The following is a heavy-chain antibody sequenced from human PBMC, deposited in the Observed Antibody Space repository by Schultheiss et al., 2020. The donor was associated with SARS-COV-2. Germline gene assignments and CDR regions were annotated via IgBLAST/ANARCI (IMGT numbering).Heavy chain of an antibody. CDR3: ARGRDIVATLAPMDV. Sequence: GGSLRLSCAASGFTFSNYNMNWVRQAPGKGLEWVSVIYSGGSTYYADSVKGRFTISRDNSKNTLYLQMNSLRAEDTAVYYCARGRDIVATLAPMDVWGQGTTVTVSS. J-gene: IGHJ6*02. CDR2: IYSGGST. V-gene: IGHV3-53*01. D-gene: IGHD5-12*01. CDR1: GFTFSNYN.